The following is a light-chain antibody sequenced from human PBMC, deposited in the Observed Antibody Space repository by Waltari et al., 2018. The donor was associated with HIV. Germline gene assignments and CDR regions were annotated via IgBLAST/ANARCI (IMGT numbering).Light chain of an antibody. CDR1: SSNIGSNT. J-gene: IGLJ3*02. V-gene: IGLV1-44*01. CDR2: TNN. Sequence: QSVLTQPPSASGTPGQRVTISCSGSSSNIGSNTVNWYHQLPGTAPKLLSYTNNQRPSGVPDRFSGSKAGTSASLAISGLQSEDEADYYCAAWDDSLNGWVFGGGTKLTVL. CDR3: AAWDDSLNGWV.